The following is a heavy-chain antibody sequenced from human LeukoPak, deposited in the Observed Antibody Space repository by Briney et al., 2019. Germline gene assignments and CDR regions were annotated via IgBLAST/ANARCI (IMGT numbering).Heavy chain of an antibody. J-gene: IGHJ4*02. Sequence: SETLSLTCAVSGGSISSSNWWSWVRQPPGKGLEWIGEIYHSGSTNYNPSLKSRVTISVDKSKNQFSLKLSSVTAADTAVYYCASSSAMVTHSFDYWGQGTLVTVSS. D-gene: IGHD5-18*01. CDR2: IYHSGST. CDR3: ASSSAMVTHSFDY. V-gene: IGHV4-4*02. CDR1: GGSISSSNW.